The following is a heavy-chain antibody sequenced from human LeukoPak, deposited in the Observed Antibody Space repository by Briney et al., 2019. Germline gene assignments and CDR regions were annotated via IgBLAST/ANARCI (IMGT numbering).Heavy chain of an antibody. J-gene: IGHJ4*02. CDR1: GGSISSSGYF. Sequence: PSETLSLTCTVSGGSISSSGYFWGWIRQPPGKGLEWIGSIYYTGTTYYNPSLKSRVIMSVDTSKNQFSLKLSSVTAADTAFHYCARHRGYHTSGSSYNAYYFDYWGQRTLVTVSS. D-gene: IGHD3-10*01. CDR3: ARHRGYHTSGSSYNAYYFDY. V-gene: IGHV4-39*01. CDR2: IYYTGTT.